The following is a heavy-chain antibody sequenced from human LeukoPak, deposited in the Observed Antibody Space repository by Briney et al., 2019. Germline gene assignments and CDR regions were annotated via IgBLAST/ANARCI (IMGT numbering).Heavy chain of an antibody. V-gene: IGHV3-15*01. J-gene: IGHJ4*02. Sequence: GGTLRLSCTVSGISFSDSWRTWIRQAPGKGLEWVGRIKRKTDGGTTDYSSLVNGRFIISRDASTNTLYLQMNSLKPEDTAVYFCTQTYYYEITNVNPFDYWGQGTLVTVSS. CDR3: TQTYYYEITNVNPFDY. D-gene: IGHD3-22*01. CDR2: IKRKTDGGTT. CDR1: GISFSDSW.